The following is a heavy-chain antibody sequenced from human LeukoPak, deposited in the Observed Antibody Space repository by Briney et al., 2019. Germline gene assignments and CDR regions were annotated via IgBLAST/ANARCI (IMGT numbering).Heavy chain of an antibody. CDR3: ARTYDSSTYYRPNFDS. Sequence: PSETLSLTCTVSGGSISSGGYYWSWIRQPPGKGLEWIGYIYYSGSTYYNPSLKSRVTMSVDTSKNQFSLKLSSVTAADTAVYFCARTYDSSTYYRPNFDSWGQGTLVTVSS. CDR2: IYYSGST. CDR1: GGSISSGGYY. D-gene: IGHD3-22*01. J-gene: IGHJ4*02. V-gene: IGHV4-30-4*08.